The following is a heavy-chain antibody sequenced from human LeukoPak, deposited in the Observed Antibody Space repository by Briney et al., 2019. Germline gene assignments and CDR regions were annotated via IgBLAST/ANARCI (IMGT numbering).Heavy chain of an antibody. D-gene: IGHD3-3*01. V-gene: IGHV3-21*01. CDR2: ISSSSSYI. Sequence: PGGSLRLSCAASGFTFSSYSMNWVRQAPGKGLEWVSSISSSSSYIYYADSVKGRFTISRDNAKNSLYLQMNSLRAEDTAVYYCARSRFLEWLRESYYYYGMDVWGQGTTVTVSS. CDR3: ARSRFLEWLRESYYYYGMDV. J-gene: IGHJ6*02. CDR1: GFTFSSYS.